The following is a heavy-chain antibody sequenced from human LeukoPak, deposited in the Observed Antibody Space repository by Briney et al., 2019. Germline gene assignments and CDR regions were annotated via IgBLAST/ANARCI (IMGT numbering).Heavy chain of an antibody. V-gene: IGHV1-3*01. CDR3: ARAPGAVAGWDWFDP. Sequence: ASVKVSCKASGYTFTSYAMHWVRQAPGQRLEWMGWINAGNGNTKYSQKFQGRVTITRDTSASTAYMELSSLRSEDTAVYYCARAPGAVAGWDWFDPWGQGTLATVSS. CDR2: INAGNGNT. CDR1: GYTFTSYA. D-gene: IGHD6-19*01. J-gene: IGHJ5*02.